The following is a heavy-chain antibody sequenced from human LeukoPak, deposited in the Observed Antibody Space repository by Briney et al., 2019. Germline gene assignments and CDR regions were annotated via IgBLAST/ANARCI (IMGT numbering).Heavy chain of an antibody. D-gene: IGHD3-10*01. Sequence: GGSLRLSCAASGFTFSSYGMSWVRQAPGKGLEWVSAITGSGASTNYADSVKGRFTISRDNSKNTIYLQMNSLRAEDTAVYYCARAGSFRFDYWGQGTLVTVSS. CDR2: ITGSGAST. J-gene: IGHJ4*02. V-gene: IGHV3-23*01. CDR3: ARAGSFRFDY. CDR1: GFTFSSYG.